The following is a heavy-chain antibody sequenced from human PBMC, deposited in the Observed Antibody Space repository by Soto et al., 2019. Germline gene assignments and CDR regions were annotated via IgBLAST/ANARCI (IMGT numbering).Heavy chain of an antibody. CDR2: ISYDGSNK. J-gene: IGHJ6*02. CDR1: GFTFSSYG. Sequence: QVQLVESGGGVVQPGRSLRLSCAASGFTFSSYGMHWVRQAPGKGLEWVAVISYDGSNKYYADSVKGRFTISRDNSKNTLYLQMNSLRAEDTAVYYCAKSDYDSDGIDVWGQGTTVTVSS. V-gene: IGHV3-30*18. D-gene: IGHD5-12*01. CDR3: AKSDYDSDGIDV.